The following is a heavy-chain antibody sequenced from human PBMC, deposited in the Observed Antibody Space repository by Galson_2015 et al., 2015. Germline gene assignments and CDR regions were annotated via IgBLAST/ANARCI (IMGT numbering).Heavy chain of an antibody. V-gene: IGHV1-18*01. J-gene: IGHJ5*02. D-gene: IGHD2-15*01. CDR2: IGNNGNT. CDR1: GYTFTSYG. CDR3: ARSGGGSPLGGWFDP. Sequence: SVKVSCKASGYTFTSYGIGWVRQAPGQGLEWMGWIGNNGNTNYAQRLQGRLTLTTDTFTNTAYMELRSLRSDDTAVYYCARSGGGSPLGGWFDPWAREPWSPSPQ.